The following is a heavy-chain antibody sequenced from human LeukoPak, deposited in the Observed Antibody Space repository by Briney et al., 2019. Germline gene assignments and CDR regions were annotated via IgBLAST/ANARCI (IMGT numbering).Heavy chain of an antibody. J-gene: IGHJ6*03. CDR1: GGSIKTNY. V-gene: IGHV4-34*01. D-gene: IGHD3-22*01. CDR3: ARGYDSSGYLYYYYYMDV. CDR2: INHSGST. Sequence: YPSETLSLTCTVSGGSIKTNYWSWIRQPPGKGLEWIGEINHSGSTNYNPSLKSRVTISVDTSKNQFSLKLSSVTAADTAVYYCARGYDSSGYLYYYYYMDVWGKGTTVTVSS.